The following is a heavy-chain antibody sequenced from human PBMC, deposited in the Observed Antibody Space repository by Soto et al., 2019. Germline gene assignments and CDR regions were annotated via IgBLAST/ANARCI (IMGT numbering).Heavy chain of an antibody. V-gene: IGHV1-3*04. CDR2: INTGNGNT. J-gene: IGHJ5*02. Sequence: GASVKVSCKASGYTFTSYAIHWVRQAPGQSLEWMGWINTGNGNTKYSQKFQGRVTITRDTSASTAYMGVSSLRSEDTAVYYCARGSGRTDRIDWCAPWGKGTRFTV. CDR3: ARGSGRTDRIDWCAP. CDR1: GYTFTSYA. D-gene: IGHD5-12*01.